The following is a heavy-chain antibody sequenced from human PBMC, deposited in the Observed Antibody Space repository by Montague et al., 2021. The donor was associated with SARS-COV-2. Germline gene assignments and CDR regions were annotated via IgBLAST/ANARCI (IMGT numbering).Heavy chain of an antibody. Sequence: TLSLTCTVSGGSISSGGYYWSWIRQHPGKGLEWIGYIYYSGSTYYNPSLKSRVTISVDTSKNQFSLKLSSVTAADTAVYYCARVGIVVVPAAIVTLSYYYYMDVWGKGTTVTGSS. CDR1: GGSISSGGYY. CDR3: ARVGIVVVPAAIVTLSYYYYMDV. V-gene: IGHV4-31*03. D-gene: IGHD2-2*02. J-gene: IGHJ6*03. CDR2: IYYSGST.